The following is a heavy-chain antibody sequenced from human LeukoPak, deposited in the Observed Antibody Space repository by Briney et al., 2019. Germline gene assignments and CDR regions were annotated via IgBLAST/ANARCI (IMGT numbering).Heavy chain of an antibody. V-gene: IGHV3-23*01. CDR2: ISGSGGST. D-gene: IGHD3-22*01. Sequence: GGSLRLSCAASGFTFSNYAMSWVRQAPGKGLEWVSAISGSGGSTYYADSVRGRFTISRDNSKNMLYLQMNSLRAEDTAVYYCAKRTLLDSSGYQFDYWGQGTLVTVSS. CDR3: AKRTLLDSSGYQFDY. J-gene: IGHJ4*02. CDR1: GFTFSNYA.